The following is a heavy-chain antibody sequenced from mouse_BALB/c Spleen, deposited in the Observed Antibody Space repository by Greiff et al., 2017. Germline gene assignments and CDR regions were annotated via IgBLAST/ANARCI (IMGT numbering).Heavy chain of an antibody. V-gene: IGHV5-17*02. CDR1: GFTFSSFG. J-gene: IGHJ4*01. CDR3: ARREITTAGGYYAMAY. Sequence: EVQGVESGGGLVQPGGSRKLSCAASGFTFSSFGMYWVRQAPEKRLEWVAYISSGSSTIYYADTVKGRFTISRDNPKNTLFLQMTSLRSEDTAMYYCARREITTAGGYYAMAYWGQGTSVTVSA. D-gene: IGHD1-2*01. CDR2: ISSGSSTI.